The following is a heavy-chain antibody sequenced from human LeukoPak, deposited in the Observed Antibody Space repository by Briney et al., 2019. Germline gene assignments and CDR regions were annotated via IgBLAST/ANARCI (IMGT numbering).Heavy chain of an antibody. J-gene: IGHJ4*02. CDR1: GFNFTGYW. Sequence: GGSLRLSCAGSGFNFTGYWMHWVRQTPGKGLEWVAKIKADGGEKDHVASVKGRFTISRDNAKNSLYLQMNSLRVEDTAVYYCARGGAARPDFWGQGTLVTVSS. V-gene: IGHV3-7*01. CDR2: IKADGGEK. CDR3: ARGGAARPDF. D-gene: IGHD6-6*01.